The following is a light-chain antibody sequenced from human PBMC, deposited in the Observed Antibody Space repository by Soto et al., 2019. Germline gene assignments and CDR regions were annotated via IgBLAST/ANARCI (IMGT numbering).Light chain of an antibody. V-gene: IGLV2-8*01. J-gene: IGLJ1*01. CDR3: SSYAGSNNLKV. CDR2: EVT. CDR1: SSDVGGYNY. Sequence: QSDLTQPPSASGSPGQSVTISCTGTSSDVGGYNYVSWYQQHPGKAPKLMIYEVTKRPSGVPDRFSGSKSGNTASLTVSGLQAEDEADYYCSSYAGSNNLKVFGTGTKLTVL.